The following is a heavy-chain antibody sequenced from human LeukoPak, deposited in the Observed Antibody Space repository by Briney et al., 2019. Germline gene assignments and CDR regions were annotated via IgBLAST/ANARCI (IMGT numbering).Heavy chain of an antibody. D-gene: IGHD1-14*01. Sequence: GGSLRLSCAASGFTFSSYWMHWVRQPPGKGLVWVSRITISETNTDYADSVKGRFTISRDNAKNTVYLQMNNLRAEDTAVYYCVRDLGGGTPFDYWGQGALVIVSS. CDR2: ITISETNT. CDR1: GFTFSSYW. J-gene: IGHJ4*02. V-gene: IGHV3-74*01. CDR3: VRDLGGGTPFDY.